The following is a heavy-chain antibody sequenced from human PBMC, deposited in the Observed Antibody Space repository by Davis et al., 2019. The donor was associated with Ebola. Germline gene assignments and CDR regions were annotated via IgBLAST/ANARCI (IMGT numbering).Heavy chain of an antibody. CDR3: ARETEFYGGNTRGDYYYGMDV. Sequence: GESLKISCAASGFTFSSYWMSFVRQAPGKGLEWVANIKQDGSEKYYVDSVKGRFTISRDNAKNSLYLQMNSLRAEDTAVYYCARETEFYGGNTRGDYYYGMDVWGQGTTVTVSS. J-gene: IGHJ6*02. CDR2: IKQDGSEK. CDR1: GFTFSSYW. V-gene: IGHV3-7*03. D-gene: IGHD4-23*01.